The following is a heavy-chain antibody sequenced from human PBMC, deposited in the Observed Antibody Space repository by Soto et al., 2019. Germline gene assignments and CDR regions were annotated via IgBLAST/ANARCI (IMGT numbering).Heavy chain of an antibody. D-gene: IGHD6-19*01. CDR1: GFTFDDYG. Sequence: EVQLVESGGGLVQPGRSLRLSCAASGFTFDDYGMHWVRQAPGKGLEWVSSISWNSGSIGYADSVKGRFTISRENAKNSLYLQMNSLRAEDTAFYYCATIAVDPYDYWGQGYLVTVSS. CDR3: ATIAVDPYDY. CDR2: ISWNSGSI. V-gene: IGHV3-9*01. J-gene: IGHJ4*02.